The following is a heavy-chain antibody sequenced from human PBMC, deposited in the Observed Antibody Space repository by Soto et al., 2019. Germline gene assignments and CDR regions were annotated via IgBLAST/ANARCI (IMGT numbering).Heavy chain of an antibody. Sequence: VQLVQSGAEVKKPGASVRISCTASGISYTTYAIHWVRQAPGQGLEWMGWINAGNGDTRYSQRFQGRVTLTRDTSATTTYMDVSSVRCEDTSIYYCAKAISGYRTWGQGTWVTVSS. CDR3: AKAISGYRT. V-gene: IGHV1-3*01. CDR2: INAGNGDT. D-gene: IGHD5-12*01. J-gene: IGHJ5*02. CDR1: GISYTTYA.